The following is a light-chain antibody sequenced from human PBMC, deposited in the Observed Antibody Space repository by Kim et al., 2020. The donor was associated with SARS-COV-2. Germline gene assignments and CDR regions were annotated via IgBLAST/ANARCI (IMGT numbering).Light chain of an antibody. Sequence: EIVLTQSPGTLSLSPGERATLSCRASQNVSRAHFAWYQQKPGQAPRLLISGASHRATGIPARFGGSGSGTDFTLTISRLEPEDFAVYYCQQYRTSPRTFGQGTKVDIK. CDR3: QQYRTSPRT. CDR1: QNVSRAH. J-gene: IGKJ1*01. V-gene: IGKV3-20*01. CDR2: GAS.